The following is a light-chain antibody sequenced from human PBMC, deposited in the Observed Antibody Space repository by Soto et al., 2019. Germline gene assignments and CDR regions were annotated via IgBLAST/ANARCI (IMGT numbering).Light chain of an antibody. Sequence: DIQMTQSPSSLSASVGDRVTITCRASQSISSCLNWYQQKPGKAPKLLIYAASSLQSGVPSRFSGSGSGTDFTLTISSLQPEDFATYHCQQRYSTPFTFGPGTKVDI. CDR1: QSISSC. CDR3: QQRYSTPFT. J-gene: IGKJ3*01. V-gene: IGKV1-39*01. CDR2: AAS.